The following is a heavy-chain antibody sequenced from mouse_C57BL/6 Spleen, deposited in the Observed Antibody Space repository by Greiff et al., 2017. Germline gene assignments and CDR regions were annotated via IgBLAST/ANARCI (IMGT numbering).Heavy chain of an antibody. D-gene: IGHD1-1*01. V-gene: IGHV1-15*01. CDR1: GYKFTDYE. CDR3: TRKNYYYFDY. CDR2: IDPETGGT. Sequence: VQLQQSGAELVRPGASVTLSCKASGYKFTDYEMHWVKQTPVHGLEWIGAIDPETGGTAYNQKFKGKAILTADKSSSTAYMELRSLTSEDSAVYYCTRKNYYYFDYWGQGTTLTVSS. J-gene: IGHJ2*01.